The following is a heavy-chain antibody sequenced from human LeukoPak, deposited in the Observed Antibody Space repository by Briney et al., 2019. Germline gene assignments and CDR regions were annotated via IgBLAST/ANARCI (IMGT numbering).Heavy chain of an antibody. J-gene: IGHJ4*02. CDR2: IIPIFGTA. Sequence: SVTVSCKASGCTFSSYAISWVRQAPAQGLEWMGGIIPIFGTANYAQKFQGRVTITADESTSTAYMELSSLRSEDTAVYYCASSARTVTTVTFDYWGQGTLVTVSS. CDR3: ASSARTVTTVTFDY. D-gene: IGHD4-17*01. CDR1: GCTFSSYA. V-gene: IGHV1-69*13.